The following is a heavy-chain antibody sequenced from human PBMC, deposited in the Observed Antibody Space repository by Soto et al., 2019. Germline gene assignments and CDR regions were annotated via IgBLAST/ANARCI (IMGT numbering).Heavy chain of an antibody. CDR3: ATTGGYGPPGDY. V-gene: IGHV4-31*03. J-gene: IGHJ4*02. CDR1: GGSVSSGDYY. CDR2: ISYTGST. D-gene: IGHD5-12*01. Sequence: QVHLQESGPGLVKPSQTLSLNCTVSGGSVSSGDYYWTWIRPHPGKGLGWIGYISYTGSTYYNPSLESRVSIAVDTSRTHLSLGLNSVTPADSAVYECATTGGYGPPGDYWGQGTLVTVSS.